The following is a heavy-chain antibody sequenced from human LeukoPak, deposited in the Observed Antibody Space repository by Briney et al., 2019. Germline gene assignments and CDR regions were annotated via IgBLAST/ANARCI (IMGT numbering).Heavy chain of an antibody. D-gene: IGHD3-22*01. CDR3: ARATPRYYDSSGYSPNPLDY. Sequence: GGSLRLSCAASGFTFSSYSMNWVRQAPGKGLEWLSYISSSSSTIYYADSVKGRFTISRDNAKNSLYLQMNSLRAEDTAVYYCARATPRYYDSSGYSPNPLDYWGQGTLVTVSS. J-gene: IGHJ4*02. CDR1: GFTFSSYS. CDR2: ISSSSSTI. V-gene: IGHV3-48*01.